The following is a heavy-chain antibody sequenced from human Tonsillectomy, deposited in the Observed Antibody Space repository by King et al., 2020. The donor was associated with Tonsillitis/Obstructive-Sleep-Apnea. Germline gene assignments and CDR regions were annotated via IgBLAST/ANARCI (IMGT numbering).Heavy chain of an antibody. CDR2: ISAYNGNT. V-gene: IGHV1-18*01. D-gene: IGHD2-2*01. CDR1: GYTFTSYG. J-gene: IGHJ6*03. CDR3: ARLYPLLNYYYYHMDV. Sequence: QLVQSGAEVKKPGASVKVSCKASGYTFTSYGISWVRQAPGQGLEWMGWISAYNGNTNYAQKLQGRVTMTTDTSTSTAYMELRSRRSDDTAVYYCARLYPLLNYYYYHMDVWGKGNKVTVSS.